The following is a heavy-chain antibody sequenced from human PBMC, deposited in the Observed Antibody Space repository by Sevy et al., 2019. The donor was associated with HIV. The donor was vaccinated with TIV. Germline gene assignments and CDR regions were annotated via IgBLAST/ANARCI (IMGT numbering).Heavy chain of an antibody. D-gene: IGHD6-6*01. Sequence: ASVKVSCKASGYTVTSYYMHWVRQAPGQGLEWMGITNPSGGSTSYAQKFQGRVTMTRDTSTSTVYMELSSLRSEDTAVYYCARAEYSAPQPNCSVGEYYYYYGMDVWGQGTTVTVSS. CDR1: GYTVTSYY. CDR2: TNPSGGST. J-gene: IGHJ6*02. V-gene: IGHV1-46*01. CDR3: ARAEYSAPQPNCSVGEYYYYYGMDV.